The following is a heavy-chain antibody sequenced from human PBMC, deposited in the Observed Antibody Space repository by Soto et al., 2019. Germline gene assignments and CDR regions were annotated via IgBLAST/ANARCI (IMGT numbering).Heavy chain of an antibody. J-gene: IGHJ5*02. CDR2: MSGTGGIFT. CDR3: LRDVGYCRGERCCEGFDH. V-gene: IGHV3-48*01. D-gene: IGHD2-15*01. CDR1: GFIFSSYS. Sequence: EVQLVESGGGLVQPGGSLRLSCAASGFIFSSYSIILIRPAPGAGLELVSFMSGTGGIFTYYADSVKGRFTISRDDAKNSAYLQMNTLNVEDTGLYSGLRDVGYCRGERCCEGFDHWGQGTLVTVST.